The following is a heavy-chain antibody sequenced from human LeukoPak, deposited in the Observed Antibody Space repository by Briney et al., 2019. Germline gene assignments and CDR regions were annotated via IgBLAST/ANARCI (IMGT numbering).Heavy chain of an antibody. Sequence: GASVKASCKASGYTFSSYGIIWVRQAPGQGLEWMGWVSAFNGNTDYAPKLQGRVTMTTDTSMTTAYMELRSLTSDDTAVYYCARRGGSYSHSDFWGQGTLVTVSS. J-gene: IGHJ4*02. D-gene: IGHD1-26*01. V-gene: IGHV1-18*01. CDR1: GYTFSSYG. CDR2: VSAFNGNT. CDR3: ARRGGSYSHSDF.